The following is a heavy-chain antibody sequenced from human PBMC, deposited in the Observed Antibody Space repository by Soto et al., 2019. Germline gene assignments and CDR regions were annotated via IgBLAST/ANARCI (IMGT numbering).Heavy chain of an antibody. Sequence: EVQLVESGGGLVQPGGSLRLSCAASGFPFSSYWMSWVRQAPGNGLEWVATIKKDGTETYYLDSVKGRFTISRDNAKTSLYLQMHSLRAEDAAVYYCASYSYVSGCRSLDYWGQGTLGTVSP. CDR2: IKKDGTET. CDR1: GFPFSSYW. J-gene: IGHJ4*02. V-gene: IGHV3-7*03. CDR3: ASYSYVSGCRSLDY. D-gene: IGHD3-10*01.